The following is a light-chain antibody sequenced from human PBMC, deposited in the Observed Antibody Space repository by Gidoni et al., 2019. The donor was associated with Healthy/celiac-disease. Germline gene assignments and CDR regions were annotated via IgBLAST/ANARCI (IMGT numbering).Light chain of an antibody. V-gene: IGLV1-51*01. J-gene: IGLJ2*01. CDR1: SSNIGNNY. CDR2: DNN. Sequence: SVLTPPPSVSAAPGQKVTISCSGSSSNIGNNYVSWYQQLPGTAPKLLIYDNNKRPSGIPDRFSGSKSGTSATLGITGLQTGDEADYYCGTWDSSLSAVVFGGGTKLTVL. CDR3: GTWDSSLSAVV.